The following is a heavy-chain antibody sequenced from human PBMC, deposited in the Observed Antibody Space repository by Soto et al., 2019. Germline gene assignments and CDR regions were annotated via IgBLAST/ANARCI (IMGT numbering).Heavy chain of an antibody. CDR2: ISSSSGST. D-gene: IGHD5-12*01. Sequence: EVQLLESGGGLVQPGGSLRLSCAASGFTFSNYAMNWVRQAPGKGLEWVSTISSSSGSTYYADSVKGRFTISRDNSKNFLYLQMNSLRGDDTAGYYCAKVGSERYSGPLSDYWGQGTLVTISS. CDR1: GFTFSNYA. CDR3: AKVGSERYSGPLSDY. J-gene: IGHJ4*02. V-gene: IGHV3-23*01.